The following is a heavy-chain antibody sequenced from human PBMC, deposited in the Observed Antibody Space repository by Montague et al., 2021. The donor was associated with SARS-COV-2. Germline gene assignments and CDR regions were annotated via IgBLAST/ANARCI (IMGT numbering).Heavy chain of an antibody. CDR2: ISSSSSYI. CDR1: GFTFSSYS. CDR3: ARSHELWFGENPQGPGAFDI. Sequence: SLRLSFSASGFTFSSYSMNWVRQAPGKGLEWVSSISSSSSYIYYADSVKGRFTISRDNAKNSLYLQMNSLRAEDTAVYYCARSHELWFGENPQGPGAFDIWGQGTMVTVSS. D-gene: IGHD3-10*01. V-gene: IGHV3-21*01. J-gene: IGHJ3*02.